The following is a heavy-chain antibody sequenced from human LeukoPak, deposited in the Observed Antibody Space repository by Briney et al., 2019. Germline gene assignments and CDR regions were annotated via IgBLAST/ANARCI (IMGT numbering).Heavy chain of an antibody. CDR3: ARDRDGSGFPYMDV. V-gene: IGHV4-34*01. D-gene: IGHD3-10*01. J-gene: IGHJ6*03. Sequence: QTSETLSLTCTVSGGSISSYYWSWIRQPPGKGLEWIGEINHSGSTNYNPSLKSRVTISVDTSKNQFSLKLSSVTAADTAVYYCARDRDGSGFPYMDVWGKGTTVTISS. CDR1: GGSISSYY. CDR2: INHSGST.